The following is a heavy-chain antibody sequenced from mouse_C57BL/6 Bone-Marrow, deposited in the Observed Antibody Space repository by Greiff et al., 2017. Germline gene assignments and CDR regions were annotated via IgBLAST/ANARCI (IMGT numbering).Heavy chain of an antibody. D-gene: IGHD1-1*01. CDR3: ARGTTVVPYYFDY. Sequence: VQVVESGPELVKPGASVKISCKASGYTFTDYYINWVKQRPGQGLEWIGWIYPGSGNTKYNEKFKGKATLTVDTSSSTAYMQLSSLTSEDSAVYFCARGTTVVPYYFDYWGQGTTLTVSS. J-gene: IGHJ2*01. CDR2: IYPGSGNT. CDR1: GYTFTDYY. V-gene: IGHV1-84*01.